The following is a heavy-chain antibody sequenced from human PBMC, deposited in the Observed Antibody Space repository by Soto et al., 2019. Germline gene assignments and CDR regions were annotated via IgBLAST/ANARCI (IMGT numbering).Heavy chain of an antibody. J-gene: IGHJ4*02. CDR2: IWYDGSNK. D-gene: IGHD3-10*01. V-gene: IGHV3-33*01. CDR1: GFTFSSYG. CDR3: ARERKYYYGSGSYQDY. Sequence: PGGSLRLSCAASGFTFSSYGMHWVRQAPGKGLEWVAVIWYDGSNKYYADSVKGRFTISRDNSKNTLYLQMNSLRAEDTAVYYCARERKYYYGSGSYQDYWGQGTLVTVSS.